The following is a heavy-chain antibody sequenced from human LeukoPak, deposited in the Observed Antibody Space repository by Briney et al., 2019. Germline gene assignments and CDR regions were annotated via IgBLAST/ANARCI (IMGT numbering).Heavy chain of an antibody. CDR1: GFTFSNYV. Sequence: GGSLRLSCAASGFTFSNYVMNWVRQAPGKGLEWVAVISYDGSNKYYADSVKGRFTISRDNSKNTLYLQMNSLRAEDTAVYYCARVNTMVARWGQGTLVTVSS. J-gene: IGHJ4*02. D-gene: IGHD3-10*01. V-gene: IGHV3-30*19. CDR2: ISYDGSNK. CDR3: ARVNTMVAR.